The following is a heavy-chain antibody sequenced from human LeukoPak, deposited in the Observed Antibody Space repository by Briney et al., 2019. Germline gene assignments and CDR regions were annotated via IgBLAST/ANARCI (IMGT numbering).Heavy chain of an antibody. CDR2: IYYSGST. D-gene: IGHD2-2*01. V-gene: IGHV4-39*07. Sequence: SETLSLTCTVSGGSISSSSYYWGWIRQPPGKGLEWIGSIYYSGSTNYNPSLKSRVTMSVDTSKNQFSLKLSSVTAADTAMYFCARDEAYCITTSCYDAFHIWGQGTMVTVSS. CDR3: ARDEAYCITTSCYDAFHI. CDR1: GGSISSSSYY. J-gene: IGHJ3*02.